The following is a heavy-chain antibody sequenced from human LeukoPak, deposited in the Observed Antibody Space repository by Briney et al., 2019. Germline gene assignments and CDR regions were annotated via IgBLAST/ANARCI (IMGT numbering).Heavy chain of an antibody. CDR2: ITSSSSTI. D-gene: IGHD3-10*01. V-gene: IGHV3-48*01. CDR1: GFTFSSYS. J-gene: IGHJ4*02. CDR3: AKDSSMVRGVIIYFDY. Sequence: GGSLRLSCAASGFTFSSYSMTWVRQVPGQGLEWVSYITSSSSTIYYADSVKGRFSISRDNSKNTLYLQMNSLRAEDTAVYYCAKDSSMVRGVIIYFDYWGQGTLVTVSS.